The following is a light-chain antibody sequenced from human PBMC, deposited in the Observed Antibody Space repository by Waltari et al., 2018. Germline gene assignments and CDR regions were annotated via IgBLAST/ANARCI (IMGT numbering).Light chain of an antibody. CDR2: AAS. Sequence: DIQMTQSPSSVSASFGDRVTITCRASQAISSWLAWYQQKPGKAPKLLIYAASSLQSGVPSRFSGSGFGADFTLTISSLQPEDFATYFCQQFDTFPLTFGQGTRLEIK. J-gene: IGKJ5*01. CDR1: QAISSW. V-gene: IGKV1-12*01. CDR3: QQFDTFPLT.